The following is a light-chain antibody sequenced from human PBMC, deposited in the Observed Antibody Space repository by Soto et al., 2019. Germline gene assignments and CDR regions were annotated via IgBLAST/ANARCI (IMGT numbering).Light chain of an antibody. J-gene: IGKJ4*01. Sequence: DIQLTQSPSTLSASVGDSVTITGRASRSIINWLAWYQQKSGKGPKLLIYKASNLQSGVPSRFSGSGSGTDFTLTISSLQPEDVATYYCQQCGVAPFTVGGGTKVDIK. CDR2: KAS. CDR1: RSIINW. CDR3: QQCGVAPFT. V-gene: IGKV1-5*03.